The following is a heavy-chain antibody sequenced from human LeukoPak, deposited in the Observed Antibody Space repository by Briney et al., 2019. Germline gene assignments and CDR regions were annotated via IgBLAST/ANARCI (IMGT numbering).Heavy chain of an antibody. D-gene: IGHD3-3*01. CDR1: GGSISSSSYY. CDR2: IYYSGST. V-gene: IGHV4-39*07. Sequence: SETLSLTCTVSGGSISSSSYYWGWIRQPPGKGLEWIGSIYYSGSTYYKPSLKSRVTISVDTSKNQFSLKLSSVTAADTAVYYCARDGQNHPTIFGVVIIGSWAFDIWGQGTMVTVSS. CDR3: ARDGQNHPTIFGVVIIGSWAFDI. J-gene: IGHJ3*02.